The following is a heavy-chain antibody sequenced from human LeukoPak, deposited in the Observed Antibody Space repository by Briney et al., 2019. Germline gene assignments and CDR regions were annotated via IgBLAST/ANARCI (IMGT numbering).Heavy chain of an antibody. D-gene: IGHD3-16*01. CDR2: IYYSGST. CDR3: ARLRGIDWGNAFDI. Sequence: SETLSLICTVSGGSISSYYWSWIRQPPGKGLEWIGYIYYSGSTNYNPSLKSRLTITIDTSKNQFSLKLRSVTAADTAVYYCARLRGIDWGNAFDIWGQGTMVTVSS. J-gene: IGHJ3*02. V-gene: IGHV4-59*08. CDR1: GGSISSYY.